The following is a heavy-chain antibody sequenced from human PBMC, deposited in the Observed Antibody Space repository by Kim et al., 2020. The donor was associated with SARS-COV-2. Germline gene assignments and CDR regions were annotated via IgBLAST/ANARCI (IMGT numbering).Heavy chain of an antibody. CDR1: GYTLTELS. Sequence: ASVKVSCKVSGYTLTELSMHWVRQAPGKGLEWMGGFDPEDGETIYAQKFQGRVTMTEDTSTDTAYMELSSLRSEDTAVYYCATPAGPPGIVGATTFDYWGQGTLVTVSS. CDR2: FDPEDGET. D-gene: IGHD1-26*01. CDR3: ATPAGPPGIVGATTFDY. V-gene: IGHV1-24*01. J-gene: IGHJ4*02.